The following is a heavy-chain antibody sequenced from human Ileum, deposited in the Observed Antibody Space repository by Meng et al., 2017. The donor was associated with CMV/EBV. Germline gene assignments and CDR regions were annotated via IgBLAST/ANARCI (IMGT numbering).Heavy chain of an antibody. D-gene: IGHD4-23*01. CDR2: TYTDGTT. V-gene: IGHV3-66*02. CDR3: AKSTVVNLGVF. J-gene: IGHJ4*02. CDR1: GFTVSTNY. Sequence: GGSLRLSCAASGFTVSTNYMSWVRQAPGKGLEWVSITYTDGTTYYADSVKGRFTISRDNSKNTLYLQMNSLRAEDTAVYYCAKSTVVNLGVFWGRGSLVTVSS.